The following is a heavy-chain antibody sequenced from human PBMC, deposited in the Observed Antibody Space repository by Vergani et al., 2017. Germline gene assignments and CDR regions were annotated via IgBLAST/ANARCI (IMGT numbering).Heavy chain of an antibody. D-gene: IGHD3-16*01. CDR1: GLTFSSYV. Sequence: QVQLVESGGGVVQPGRSLRLSCAASGLTFSSYVMHWVRQAPGKGLEWVAFIRYEGSNKYYADSLKGRFNISRDNSKNTLYVQVSSLRAEDTAVYFCAPGGRVSPLYYFDYWGQGTLVTVSS. J-gene: IGHJ4*02. V-gene: IGHV3-30*02. CDR2: IRYEGSNK. CDR3: APGGRVSPLYYFDY.